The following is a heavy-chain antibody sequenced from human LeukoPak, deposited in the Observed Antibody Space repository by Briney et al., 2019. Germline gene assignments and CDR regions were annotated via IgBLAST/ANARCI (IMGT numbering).Heavy chain of an antibody. CDR2: IYSGGST. D-gene: IGHD3-16*01. CDR1: GFTVSSNY. J-gene: IGHJ3*02. V-gene: IGHV3-53*01. CDR3: ARGGNDLPGGDEVNAFDI. Sequence: PGGSLRLSCAASGFTVSSNYMSWVRQAPGKGLEWVSVIYSGGSTYYADSVKGRFTISRDNSKNTLYLQMNSLRAEDTAAYYCARGGNDLPGGDEVNAFDIWGQGTMVTVFS.